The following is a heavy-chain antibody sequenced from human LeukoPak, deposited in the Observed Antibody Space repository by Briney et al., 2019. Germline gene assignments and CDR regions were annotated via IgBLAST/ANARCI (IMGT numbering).Heavy chain of an antibody. CDR3: ARGTSGYSSGWYNY. CDR1: GDSFSSNSAA. V-gene: IGHV6-1*01. J-gene: IGHJ4*02. Sequence: LSQTLSLTCAISGDSFSSNSAAWNWIRQSPSRGLEWLGRTYYRPKWYNDYAVSVKSRITINPDTSKNQFSLQLNSVTPEDTAVYYCARGTSGYSSGWYNYWGQGTLVTVSS. D-gene: IGHD6-19*01. CDR2: TYYRPKWYN.